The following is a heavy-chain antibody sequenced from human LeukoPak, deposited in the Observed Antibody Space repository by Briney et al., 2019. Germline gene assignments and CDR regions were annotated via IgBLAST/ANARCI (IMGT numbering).Heavy chain of an antibody. CDR3: ARQSGGTDIAETPGDTAMATFDY. CDR1: GGSFNGSY. CDR2: INHSGST. Sequence: PSETLSLTCAVYGGSFNGSYWSWIRQPPGKGLEWIGEINHSGSTNYNPSLKNRVTISVDTSKNQFSLKLSSVTAADTAVYYCARQSGGTDIAETPGDTAMATFDYWGQGTLVTVSS. J-gene: IGHJ4*02. D-gene: IGHD5-18*01. V-gene: IGHV4-34*01.